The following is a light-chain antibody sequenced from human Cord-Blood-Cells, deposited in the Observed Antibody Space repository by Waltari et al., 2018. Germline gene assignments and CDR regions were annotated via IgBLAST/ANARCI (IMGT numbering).Light chain of an antibody. CDR3: CSYAGSSTWV. V-gene: IGLV2-23*01. CDR2: VGS. J-gene: IGLJ3*02. Sequence: QSALTQPASVSGSPGQSINISCTCTSSDVGSYNLVSWYQQHPGKAPKLMIYVGSKRPSGVSNRFSGSKSGNTASLTISGLQAEDEADYYCCSYAGSSTWVFGGGTKLTVL. CDR1: SSDVGSYNL.